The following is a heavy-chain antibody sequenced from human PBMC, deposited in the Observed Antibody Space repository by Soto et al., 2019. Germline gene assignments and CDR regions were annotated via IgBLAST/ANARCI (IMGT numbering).Heavy chain of an antibody. J-gene: IGHJ3*02. D-gene: IGHD1-1*01. CDR2: TYYRSKWYN. V-gene: IGHV6-1*01. Sequence: SQTLSLTCAISGDSVSSNSAAWNWIRQSPSRGLEWLGRTYYRSKWYNDYAVSVKSRITINPDTSKNQFSLQLNSVTPEDTAVYYCAIDPGQLGILGGFAFDIWGQGTMFTFSS. CDR1: GDSVSSNSAA. CDR3: AIDPGQLGILGGFAFDI.